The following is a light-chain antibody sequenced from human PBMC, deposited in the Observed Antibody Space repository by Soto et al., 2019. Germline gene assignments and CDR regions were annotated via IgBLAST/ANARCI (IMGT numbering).Light chain of an antibody. CDR3: QTWVTGIHI. V-gene: IGLV4-69*01. CDR2: LNSDGSH. CDR1: SEHSNYA. J-gene: IGLJ2*01. Sequence: QLVLTQSPSASASLGASVKLTCTLSSEHSNYAIAWHQQQPEKGPRFLMKLNSDGSHSKGDGIPDRFSGSSSGAERYLTISTLQSEDEADYYCQTWVTGIHIFGAGTKLTVL.